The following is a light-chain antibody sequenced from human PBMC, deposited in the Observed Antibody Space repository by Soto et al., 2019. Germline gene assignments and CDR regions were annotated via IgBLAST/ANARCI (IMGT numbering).Light chain of an antibody. CDR2: DAS. CDR1: QNVDSY. CDR3: QQYNSYPIT. Sequence: DIQMTQSPVSLSASVGDRVTITCRASQNVDSYLNWYQQRPGKAPKLLIHDASSLQSGVPSRFSGSGSGTEFTLTISSLQPDDFATYYCQQYNSYPITFGQGTRLEIK. J-gene: IGKJ5*01. V-gene: IGKV1-5*01.